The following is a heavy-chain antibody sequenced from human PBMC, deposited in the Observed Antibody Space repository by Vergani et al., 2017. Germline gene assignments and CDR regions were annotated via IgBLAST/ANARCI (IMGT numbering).Heavy chain of an antibody. CDR2: ISWNGGSV. Sequence: EVQLVESGGGLVQPGRSLRLSCAASGFTFDNYAIHWVRQAPGKGLEWVSGISWNGGSVGYADSVKGRFTISRDNAKNSLYLQMNSLRAEDTAVYYCARTRWEPPPRPSYYFDYWGQGTLVTVSS. V-gene: IGHV3-9*01. J-gene: IGHJ4*02. D-gene: IGHD1-26*01. CDR1: GFTFDNYA. CDR3: ARTRWEPPPRPSYYFDY.